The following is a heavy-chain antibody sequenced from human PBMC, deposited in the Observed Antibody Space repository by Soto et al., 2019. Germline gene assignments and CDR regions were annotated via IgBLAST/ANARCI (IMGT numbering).Heavy chain of an antibody. V-gene: IGHV1-18*04. Sequence: ASVKVSRKASGYTFTSYGISWVRQAPGQGLEWMGWISAYNGNTNYAQKLQGRVTMTTDTSTSTAYMELRSLRPDDTAVYYCARDWEYSSGWYYFDYWGQGTLVTVSS. CDR3: ARDWEYSSGWYYFDY. J-gene: IGHJ4*02. D-gene: IGHD6-19*01. CDR1: GYTFTSYG. CDR2: ISAYNGNT.